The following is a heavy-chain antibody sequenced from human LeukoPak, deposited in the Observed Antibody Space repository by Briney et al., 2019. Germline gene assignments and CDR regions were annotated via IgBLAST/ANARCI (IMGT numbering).Heavy chain of an antibody. Sequence: ASVKVSCKASGGTFSSYAISWVRQAPGQGLEWMGRIIPILGIANYAQKFQGRVTITADKSTSTAYMELSSLRSEDTAVYYCARAGYSSTSHYYYMDVWGKGTTVTVSS. D-gene: IGHD2-2*01. V-gene: IGHV1-69*04. CDR3: ARAGYSSTSHYYYMDV. CDR1: GGTFSSYA. CDR2: IIPILGIA. J-gene: IGHJ6*03.